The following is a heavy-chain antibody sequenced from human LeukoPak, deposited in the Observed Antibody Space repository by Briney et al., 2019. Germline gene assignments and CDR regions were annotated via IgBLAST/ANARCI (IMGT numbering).Heavy chain of an antibody. Sequence: SENLSLTCTVSGGSISSYYWSWLRQPPGKGLEWIGYIYYSGSTNYNPSLKSRVTISVDTSKNQFSLKLSSVTAADTAVYYCAARGYDFWSGRGYFDYWGQGTLVTVSS. V-gene: IGHV4-59*01. CDR2: IYYSGST. J-gene: IGHJ4*02. D-gene: IGHD3-3*01. CDR3: AARGYDFWSGRGYFDY. CDR1: GGSISSYY.